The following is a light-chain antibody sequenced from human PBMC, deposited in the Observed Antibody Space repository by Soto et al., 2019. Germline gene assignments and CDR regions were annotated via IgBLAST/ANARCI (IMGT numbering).Light chain of an antibody. V-gene: IGKV1-5*03. Sequence: DIKMTQSPSTLSASVGDRVTITCRASQSISSWLAWYQQKPGKAPRLLIYMASTLETGVPSRFSGSGSGSEFTLTITSLQPDDFATYFCQQYHTYWTFGQGTKVEIK. J-gene: IGKJ1*01. CDR1: QSISSW. CDR2: MAS. CDR3: QQYHTYWT.